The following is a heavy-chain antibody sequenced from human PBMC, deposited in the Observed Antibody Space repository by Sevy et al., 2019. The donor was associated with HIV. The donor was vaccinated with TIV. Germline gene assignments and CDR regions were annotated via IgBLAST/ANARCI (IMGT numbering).Heavy chain of an antibody. CDR1: GFTFSSYE. Sequence: GGSLRLSCAASGFTFSSYEMNWVRQAPGKGLEWVSSISSSGSTIYYADSVKGRFTISRDNAKNSLYLQMNSLRAEDTAVYYCARDNELGIAARPYYFDYWGQGTLVTVSS. V-gene: IGHV3-48*03. D-gene: IGHD6-6*01. J-gene: IGHJ4*02. CDR3: ARDNELGIAARPYYFDY. CDR2: ISSSGSTI.